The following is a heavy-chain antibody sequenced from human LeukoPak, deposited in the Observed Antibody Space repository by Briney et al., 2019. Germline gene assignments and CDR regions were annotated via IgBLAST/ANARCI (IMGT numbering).Heavy chain of an antibody. D-gene: IGHD2-2*01. Sequence: ASVKVSCKASGYTFISYDINWVRQATGQGLEWMGWMNPNSGNTGYAQNFQGRVTITRNTSISTAYMELSSLRPEDTAVYYCAIGDWVPERWGQGTVVTVSS. CDR1: GYTFISYD. V-gene: IGHV1-8*03. J-gene: IGHJ4*02. CDR3: AIGDWVPER. CDR2: MNPNSGNT.